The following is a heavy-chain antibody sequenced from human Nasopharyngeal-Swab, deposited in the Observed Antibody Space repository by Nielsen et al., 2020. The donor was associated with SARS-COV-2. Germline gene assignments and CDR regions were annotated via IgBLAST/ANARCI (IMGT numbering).Heavy chain of an antibody. Sequence: GESLKISCAASGFTFSSYGMHWVRQAPGKGLEWVAVISYDGSNKHYADSVKGRFTISRDNSKNTLYLQMNSLRVEDTAVYYCAREAQTGYSSGWTYYYYGMDVWGQGTTVTVSS. D-gene: IGHD6-19*01. J-gene: IGHJ6*02. CDR1: GFTFSSYG. CDR2: ISYDGSNK. CDR3: AREAQTGYSSGWTYYYYGMDV. V-gene: IGHV3-30*03.